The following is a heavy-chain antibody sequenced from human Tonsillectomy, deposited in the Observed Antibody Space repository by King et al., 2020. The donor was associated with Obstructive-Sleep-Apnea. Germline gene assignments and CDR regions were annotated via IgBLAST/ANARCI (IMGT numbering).Heavy chain of an antibody. CDR1: GGSFSGYY. D-gene: IGHD3-22*01. Sequence: VQLPQWGAGLLKPSETLSLTCAVYGGSFSGYYWSWIRQPPGKGLDWIGEINHSGGTNYNPSLKSRVTISVDTSKNQFSLKLSSVTAADTAVYYCATVYYDSSGYYYFDYWGQGTLVTVSS. CDR2: INHSGGT. J-gene: IGHJ4*02. CDR3: ATVYYDSSGYYYFDY. V-gene: IGHV4-34*01.